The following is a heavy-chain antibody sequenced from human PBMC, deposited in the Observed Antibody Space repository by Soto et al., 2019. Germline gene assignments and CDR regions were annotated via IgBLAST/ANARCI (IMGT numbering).Heavy chain of an antibody. Sequence: QVQLVQSGPEVKNPGASVKVSCKASGNTFASHGFSWVRQAPGQGLEWMGWISGFNGQTNYALKFQGRVTLPKDASTSTAYMELRSLRSDDTAVDFCARVDPRGVAVVRDYWGQGTLVTVSS. V-gene: IGHV1-18*01. J-gene: IGHJ4*02. CDR1: GNTFASHG. D-gene: IGHD3-10*01. CDR3: ARVDPRGVAVVRDY. CDR2: ISGFNGQT.